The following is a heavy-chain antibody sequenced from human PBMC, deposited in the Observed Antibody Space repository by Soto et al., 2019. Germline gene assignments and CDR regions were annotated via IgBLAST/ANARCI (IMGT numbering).Heavy chain of an antibody. Sequence: QVQLVESGGGVVQPGRSLRLSCAASGFTFSSYGMHWVRQAPGKGLEWVAVISYDGSNKYYADSVKGRLTISRDNSKNTLYLQMNSLRAEDTAVYYCAKEGVINQLLSYYYYGMDVWGQGTTVTVSS. CDR3: AKEGVINQLLSYYYYGMDV. J-gene: IGHJ6*02. CDR1: GFTFSSYG. V-gene: IGHV3-30*18. D-gene: IGHD2-2*01. CDR2: ISYDGSNK.